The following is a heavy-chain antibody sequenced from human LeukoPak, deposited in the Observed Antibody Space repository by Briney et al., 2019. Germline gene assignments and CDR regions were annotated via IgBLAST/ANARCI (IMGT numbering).Heavy chain of an antibody. CDR1: GYTLTGYY. CDR2: INPNSGGT. CDR3: ARLYSGSHYFDY. V-gene: IGHV1-2*02. J-gene: IGHJ4*02. D-gene: IGHD1-26*01. Sequence: ASVKVSCKASGYTLTGYYMHWVRQAPGQGLEWMGWINPNSGGTNYAQKFQGRVTMTRDTSISTAYMELSRLRSDDTAVYYCARLYSGSHYFDYWGQGTLVTVSS.